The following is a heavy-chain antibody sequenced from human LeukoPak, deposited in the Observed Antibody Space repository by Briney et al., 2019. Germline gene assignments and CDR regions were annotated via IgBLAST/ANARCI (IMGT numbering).Heavy chain of an antibody. CDR1: GYSFTSYW. CDR2: IYPGDSDT. J-gene: IGHJ1*01. V-gene: IGHV5-51*01. CDR3: ARPDLAAAAPEYFQH. Sequence: GESLKISCKGSGYSFTSYWIGWVRQMPGKGLEWMGIIYPGDSDTRYSPSFQGQVTISADKSISTAYLQWSSLKASGTAMYYCARPDLAAAAPEYFQHWGQGTLVTVSS. D-gene: IGHD6-13*01.